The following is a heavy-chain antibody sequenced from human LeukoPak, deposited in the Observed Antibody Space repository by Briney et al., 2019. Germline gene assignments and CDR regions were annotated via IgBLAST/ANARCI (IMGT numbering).Heavy chain of an antibody. D-gene: IGHD6-19*01. V-gene: IGHV1-69*04. J-gene: IGHJ4*02. Sequence: GASVKVSCKASGGTFSSYAISWVRQAPGQGLEWMGRIIPILGIANYAQKFQGRVTITADKSTSTDYMELSSLRSEDTAVYYCARVPGQWPATTFDYWGQGTLVTVSS. CDR3: ARVPGQWPATTFDY. CDR1: GGTFSSYA. CDR2: IIPILGIA.